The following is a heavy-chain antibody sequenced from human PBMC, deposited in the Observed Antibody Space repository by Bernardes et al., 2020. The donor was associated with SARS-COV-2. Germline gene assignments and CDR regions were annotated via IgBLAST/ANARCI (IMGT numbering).Heavy chain of an antibody. CDR1: GFTFRMYA. CDR2: IRGSGGGT. J-gene: IGHJ4*02. V-gene: IGHV3-23*01. D-gene: IGHD3-16*02. CDR3: ARNLGGTYRTPLDY. Sequence: GGSLRLSCAASGFTFRMYAMNWVRQAPGKGLEWVSAIRGSGGGTYYADSVKGRFTISRDNSKNILYLQMNSLRAEDTALYHCARNLGGTYRTPLDYWGQGTLVTVSS.